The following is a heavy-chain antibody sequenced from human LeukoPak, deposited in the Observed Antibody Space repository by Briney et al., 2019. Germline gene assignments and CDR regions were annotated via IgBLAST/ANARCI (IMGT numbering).Heavy chain of an antibody. J-gene: IGHJ4*02. CDR3: AKAPFGSGSYYVNF. V-gene: IGHV3-23*01. Sequence: GGSLSLSCVASGFSFSTYGMSWVRQAPGKGLEWVSAIRGAGDITDYADSVKGRFTISRANSKSMLYLQMSSLRAEDTAIYYCAKAPFGSGSYYVNFWGQGTLVTVSS. CDR1: GFSFSTYG. CDR2: IRGAGDIT. D-gene: IGHD3-10*01.